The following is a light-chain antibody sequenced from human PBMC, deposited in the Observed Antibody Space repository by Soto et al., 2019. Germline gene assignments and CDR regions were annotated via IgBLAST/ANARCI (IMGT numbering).Light chain of an antibody. V-gene: IGKV3-20*01. Sequence: EIVLTHSPGTLSLSPGEIATLSCGASQSVSSSYLAWYQQKPGQAPRLLIYAASSRATGIPDRFSGSGSGTDFTLTISRLEPEDFAVYYCQHYGRSPTWTFGHGTKVDIK. CDR2: AAS. J-gene: IGKJ1*01. CDR3: QHYGRSPTWT. CDR1: QSVSSSY.